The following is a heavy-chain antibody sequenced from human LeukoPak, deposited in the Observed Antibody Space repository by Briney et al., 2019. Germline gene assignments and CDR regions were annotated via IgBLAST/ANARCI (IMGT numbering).Heavy chain of an antibody. J-gene: IGHJ4*02. V-gene: IGHV3-23*01. CDR3: AKDWSCSD. Sequence: GGSLRLSCAASGFTFSSYAMTWVRQAPGKGLEGVSAIGGDGGTTYAGSAKGRFTFSRDNPKNTMYLQMNSLRAEDTAIYYCAKDWSCSDWGQGTLVPVSS. CDR2: IGGDGGTT. CDR1: GFTFSSYA. D-gene: IGHD2-15*01.